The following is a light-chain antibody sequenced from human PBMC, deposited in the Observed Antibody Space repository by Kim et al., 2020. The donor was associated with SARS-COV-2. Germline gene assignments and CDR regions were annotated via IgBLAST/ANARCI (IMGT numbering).Light chain of an antibody. CDR1: QSVSIC. CDR3: QQYGSSPT. CDR2: DAS. J-gene: IGKJ2*01. V-gene: IGKV3-20*01. Sequence: SWCPEDSHPLSCRARQSVSICLAWYQQRPGQAPTLLCYDASGGGAGIPDQRSGSWSGTDSPLTITRLGSDCFAVYYCQQYGSSPTCGRGTELEI.